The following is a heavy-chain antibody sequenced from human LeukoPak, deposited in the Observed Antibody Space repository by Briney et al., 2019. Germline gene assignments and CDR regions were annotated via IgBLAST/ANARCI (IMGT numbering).Heavy chain of an antibody. CDR3: ARVSGSYYAYYYYYMDV. Sequence: SETLSLTCTVSGGSISSSSYYWGWIRQPPGKGLEWIGSIYYSGSTYYNPSLKSRVTISVDTSKNQFSLKLSSVTAADTAVYYCARVSGSYYAYYYYYMDVWGKGTTVTVSS. CDR2: IYYSGST. J-gene: IGHJ6*03. V-gene: IGHV4-39*07. CDR1: GGSISSSSYY. D-gene: IGHD1-26*01.